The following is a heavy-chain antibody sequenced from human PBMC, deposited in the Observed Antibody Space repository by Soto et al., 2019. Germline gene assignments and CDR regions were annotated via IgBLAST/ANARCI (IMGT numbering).Heavy chain of an antibody. J-gene: IGHJ5*02. CDR2: IYYSGST. CDR3: ARGGLVTGTTDWFDP. Sequence: SETLSLTCTVSGGSISSGDYYWSWIRQPPGKGLEWIGYIYYSGSTYYNPSLKSRVTISVDTSKNQFSRKLSSVTAADTALYYCARGGLVTGTTDWFDPWGQGTLVTVS. CDR1: GGSISSGDYY. D-gene: IGHD1-20*01. V-gene: IGHV4-30-4*01.